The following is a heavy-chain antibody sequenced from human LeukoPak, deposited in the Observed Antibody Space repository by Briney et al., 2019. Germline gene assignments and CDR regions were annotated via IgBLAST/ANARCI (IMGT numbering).Heavy chain of an antibody. J-gene: IGHJ2*01. CDR1: EFTFSSYG. Sequence: GGSLRLPCAASEFTFSSYGMHWVRQAPGKGLEWVAVISYDGSNKYYADSVKGRFTISRDNSKSTLYLQMDSLRAEDTAIYYCAKPNQRIQLWNWYFDLWGRGTLVTVSS. V-gene: IGHV3-30*18. CDR3: AKPNQRIQLWNWYFDL. CDR2: ISYDGSNK. D-gene: IGHD5-18*01.